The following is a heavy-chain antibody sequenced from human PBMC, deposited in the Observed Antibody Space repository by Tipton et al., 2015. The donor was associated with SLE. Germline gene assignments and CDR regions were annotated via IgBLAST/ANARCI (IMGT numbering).Heavy chain of an antibody. J-gene: IGHJ5*02. V-gene: IGHV4-39*07. CDR3: ARLHGYSYGLNWFDP. CDR2: IYSSGGT. Sequence: TLSLTCTVSGDSISSSNYYWGWFRPPPGKGLEWIGSIYSSGGTYYNPSLKSRVTISVDTSKNQFSLKLSSVTAADTAVYYCARLHGYSYGLNWFDPWGQGTLISVSS. CDR1: GDSISSSNYY. D-gene: IGHD5-18*01.